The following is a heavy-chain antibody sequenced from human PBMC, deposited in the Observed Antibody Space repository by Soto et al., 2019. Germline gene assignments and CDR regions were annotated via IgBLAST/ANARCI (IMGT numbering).Heavy chain of an antibody. Sequence: GPTLVNPTQTLTLTCTVSGFSLTTIGVGVGWIRQSPGKGLEWLASVYWHDDLRYNPSLKDRLTISRDTSKNQVVLTMTNMDPVDTATYYCARAYDWNYAWGQGILVTVSS. V-gene: IGHV2-5*01. CDR1: GFSLTTIGVG. D-gene: IGHD1-7*01. J-gene: IGHJ5*02. CDR2: VYWHDDL. CDR3: ARAYDWNYA.